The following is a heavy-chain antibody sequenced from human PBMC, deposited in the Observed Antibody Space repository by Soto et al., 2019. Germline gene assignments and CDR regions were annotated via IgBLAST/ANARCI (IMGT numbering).Heavy chain of an antibody. CDR3: ARVAKIYYDFWSDPETNWFDP. J-gene: IGHJ5*02. V-gene: IGHV4-30-4*01. D-gene: IGHD3-3*01. Sequence: PSETLSFTCTVSGGSISSGDYYWSWIRQPPGKGLEWIGYIYYSGSTYYNPSLKSRVTISVDTSKNQFSLKLSSVTAADTAVYYCARVAKIYYDFWSDPETNWFDPWGQGTLVTVSS. CDR2: IYYSGST. CDR1: GGSISSGDYY.